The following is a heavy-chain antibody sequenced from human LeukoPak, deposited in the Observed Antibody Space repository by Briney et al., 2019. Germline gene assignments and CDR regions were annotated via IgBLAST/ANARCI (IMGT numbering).Heavy chain of an antibody. V-gene: IGHV3-74*01. D-gene: IGHD6-13*01. CDR2: INSDGYTT. CDR3: GRDVSAAGVN. CDR1: GITLSRGW. J-gene: IGHJ4*02. Sequence: GGSLRLSCAASGITLSRGWMYWVRQAPGKGLVWVSRINSDGYTTPYAESVKGRFTIYRDNAKNTLYLEMNSLRAEDTAVYYCGRDVSAAGVNWGQGTLVTVSS.